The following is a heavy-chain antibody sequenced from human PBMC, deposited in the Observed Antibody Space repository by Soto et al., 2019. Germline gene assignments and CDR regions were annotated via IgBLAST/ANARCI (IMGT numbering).Heavy chain of an antibody. V-gene: IGHV3-21*01. CDR3: ARARLGKLYCSGGSCYGRGYYYYGMDV. D-gene: IGHD2-15*01. CDR1: GFTFSSYS. CDR2: ISSSSSYI. Sequence: EVQLVESGGGLVKPGGSLRLSCAASGFTFSSYSMNWVRQAPGKGLEWVSSISSSSSYIYYADSVKGRFTISRDNAKNSLYLQMNSLRAEDTAVYYCARARLGKLYCSGGSCYGRGYYYYGMDVWGQGTTVTVSS. J-gene: IGHJ6*02.